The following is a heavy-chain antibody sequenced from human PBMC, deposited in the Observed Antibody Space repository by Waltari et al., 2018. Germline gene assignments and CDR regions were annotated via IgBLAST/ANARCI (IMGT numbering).Heavy chain of an antibody. CDR2: ISGSAGST. V-gene: IGHV3-23*01. D-gene: IGHD3-10*01. J-gene: IGHJ4*02. CDR1: GFNLSSYA. CDR3: AKDQYTSSRRGFDS. Sequence: EVQLSESGGGLVQPGGSLRLSWGGSGFNLSSYAMRWVRQAPGKWLEWVSTISGSAGSTYYADSVKGRFTISRDISKNTLFLQMNSLRAEDTALYSCAKDQYTSSRRGFDSWGQGTLVTVSS.